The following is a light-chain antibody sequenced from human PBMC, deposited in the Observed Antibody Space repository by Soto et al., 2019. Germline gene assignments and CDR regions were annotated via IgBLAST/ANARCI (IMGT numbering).Light chain of an antibody. CDR2: GAS. V-gene: IGKV3-15*01. CDR1: QSVSSN. Sequence: IVMTQSTATLSVSPGERATLSCRARQSVSSNLAWYQQQPGQAPTLLIYGASTKATGIPARFSGSGSGTEFTRTIIRLQSEDFAVYYCQQYNNWPPYTFGQGTKLEIK. CDR3: QQYNNWPPYT. J-gene: IGKJ2*01.